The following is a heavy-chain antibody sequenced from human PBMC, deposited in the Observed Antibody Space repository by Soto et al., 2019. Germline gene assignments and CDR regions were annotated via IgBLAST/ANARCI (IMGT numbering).Heavy chain of an antibody. J-gene: IGHJ6*02. Sequence: VSVKASCKASDSTFTGYYRHSVPQPPRQGLACVGWIHPNSGGTNYAQKFQGWVTMTRDTSISTAYMELSRLRSDDTAVYYCARLGDRTDYYDSSGPAYGMDVWGQGTTVTVSS. V-gene: IGHV1-2*04. CDR2: IHPNSGGT. D-gene: IGHD3-22*01. CDR1: DSTFTGYY. CDR3: ARLGDRTDYYDSSGPAYGMDV.